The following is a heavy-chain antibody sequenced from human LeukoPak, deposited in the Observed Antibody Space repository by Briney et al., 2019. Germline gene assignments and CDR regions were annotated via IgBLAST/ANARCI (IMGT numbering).Heavy chain of an antibody. V-gene: IGHV3-30-3*01. J-gene: IGHJ3*02. Sequence: PGRSLRLSCAASGFTFSSYAMHWVRQTSGKGLDWVAVMSHDGTHKFYAGSVKGRFTISRDNAKKSLYLQMNSLRAENTAVYYCARDLGFGEFQGAFDIWGQGTMVTVSS. CDR1: GFTFSSYA. CDR3: ARDLGFGEFQGAFDI. CDR2: MSHDGTHK. D-gene: IGHD3-10*01.